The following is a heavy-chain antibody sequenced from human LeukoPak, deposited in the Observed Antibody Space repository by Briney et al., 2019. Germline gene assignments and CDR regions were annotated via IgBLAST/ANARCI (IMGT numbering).Heavy chain of an antibody. Sequence: SETLSLTCTVSGGSISSYYWSWIRQPPGKGLEWIGYIYYSGSTNYNPSLKSRVTISVDTSKNQFSLKLTSVTAADTAVYYCARAGSSAYLIDYWGQGTLVTVSS. CDR2: IYYSGST. CDR1: GGSISSYY. J-gene: IGHJ4*02. CDR3: ARAGSSAYLIDY. V-gene: IGHV4-59*01. D-gene: IGHD3-22*01.